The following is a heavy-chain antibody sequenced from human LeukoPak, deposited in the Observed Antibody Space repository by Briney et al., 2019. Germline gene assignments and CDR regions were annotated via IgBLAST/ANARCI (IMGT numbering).Heavy chain of an antibody. CDR1: GFSLSTSGVG. Sequence: SGPTLVKPTQTLTLTCTFSGFSLSTSGVGVGWIRQPPGKALEWLALIYWDDDKRYSPSLKSRLTITKDTSKNQVVLTMTNMDPVHTATYYCAHFGFKGYCSSTSCYAANAFDIWGQGTLVTVSS. V-gene: IGHV2-5*02. D-gene: IGHD2-2*01. CDR2: IYWDDDK. J-gene: IGHJ3*02. CDR3: AHFGFKGYCSSTSCYAANAFDI.